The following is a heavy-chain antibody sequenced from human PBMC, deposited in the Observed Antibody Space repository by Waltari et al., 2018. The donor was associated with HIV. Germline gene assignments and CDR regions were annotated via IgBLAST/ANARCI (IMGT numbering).Heavy chain of an antibody. CDR1: GFTFSYYA. CDR3: VRVGTSFDY. Sequence: EVQLVESGGGLVQPGGSLRLSCVASGFTFSYYAMNWVRQAPGKGLEWFSYISSNSSTIYHADSVKGRFTISRDNAKNSLYLQMNSLRDEDTAVYYCVRVGTSFDYWGQGTLVTVSS. CDR2: ISSNSSTI. J-gene: IGHJ4*02. D-gene: IGHD2-8*01. V-gene: IGHV3-48*02.